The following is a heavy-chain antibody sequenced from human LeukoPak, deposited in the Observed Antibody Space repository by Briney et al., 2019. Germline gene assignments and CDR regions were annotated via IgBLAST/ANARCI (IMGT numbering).Heavy chain of an antibody. J-gene: IGHJ6*02. CDR1: GFTFSSYW. CDR2: IKSDGSEK. V-gene: IGHV3-7*01. CDR3: AGFRWGYGLDV. Sequence: GGSLRLSCAASGFTFSSYWMSWVRQAPGKGLEWVANIKSDGSEKNYVDSVKGRFTISRDNAKNSLYLQMNRLRAEDTAVFYCAGFRWGYGLDVWGQGTTVTVSS. D-gene: IGHD3-16*01.